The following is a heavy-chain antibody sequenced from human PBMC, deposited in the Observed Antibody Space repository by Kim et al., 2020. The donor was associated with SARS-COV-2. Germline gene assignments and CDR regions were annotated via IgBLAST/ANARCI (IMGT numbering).Heavy chain of an antibody. V-gene: IGHV3-23*01. D-gene: IGHD3-9*01. CDR3: AKFYDILTGAFAY. Sequence: ADSVKGRSTISTDNSKSTLYLQMNSLRAAETAVYYCAKFYDILTGAFAYWGQGNLVTVSS. J-gene: IGHJ4*02.